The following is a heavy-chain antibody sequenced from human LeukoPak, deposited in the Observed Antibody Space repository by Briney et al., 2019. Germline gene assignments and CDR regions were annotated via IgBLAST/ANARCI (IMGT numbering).Heavy chain of an antibody. J-gene: IGHJ4*02. V-gene: IGHV4-59*01. D-gene: IGHD1-14*01. Sequence: PSETLSLTCTVSGGSMSTYYWTWIRQPPGKGLEWIGFIYYTGSTNYDPSLKSRVTISVDTSKNQFSLKLSSVTAADTAVYYCAGMRITTPTVRTLDYWGQGTLVTVSS. CDR3: AGMRITTPTVRTLDY. CDR2: IYYTGST. CDR1: GGSMSTYY.